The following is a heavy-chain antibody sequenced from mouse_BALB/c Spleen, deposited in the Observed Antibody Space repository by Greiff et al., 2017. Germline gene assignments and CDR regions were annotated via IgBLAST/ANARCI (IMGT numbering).Heavy chain of an antibody. CDR3: AREEDY. Sequence: VKLVESGAELARPGASVKLSCKASGYTFTDYYINWVKQRTGQGLEWIGEIYPGSGNTYYNEKFKGKATLTADKSSSTAYMQLSSLTSEDSAVYFCAREEDYWGQGTTLTVSS. CDR1: GYTFTDYY. V-gene: IGHV1-77*01. J-gene: IGHJ2*01. CDR2: IYPGSGNT.